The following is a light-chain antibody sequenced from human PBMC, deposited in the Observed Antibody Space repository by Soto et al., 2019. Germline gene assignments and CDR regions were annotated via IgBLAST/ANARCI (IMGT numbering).Light chain of an antibody. J-gene: IGLJ1*01. CDR2: EVS. Sequence: VLTQPPSASGSPGQSVTISCTGTSSDVGGYNYVSWYQQHPGKAPKLMIYEVSKRPSGVPDRFSGSKSGNTASLTVSGLQAEDVADYYSKSYDSSLSGSDAFGTGTKVTVL. CDR3: KSYDSSLSGSDA. CDR1: SSDVGGYNY. V-gene: IGLV2-8*01.